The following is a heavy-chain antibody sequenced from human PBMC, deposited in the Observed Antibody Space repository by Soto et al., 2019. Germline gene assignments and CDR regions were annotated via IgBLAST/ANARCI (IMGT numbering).Heavy chain of an antibody. CDR1: GFTFSSYW. D-gene: IGHD2-2*01. CDR3: ARGRKCSSTSCYYYYYYGMDV. V-gene: IGHV3-74*01. CDR2: INSDGSST. J-gene: IGHJ6*02. Sequence: GGSLRLSCAASGFTFSSYWMHWVRQAPGKGLVWVSRINSDGSSTSYADSVKGRFTISRDNAKNTLYLQMNSLRAEDTAVYYCARGRKCSSTSCYYYYYYGMDVWGQGTTVTVSS.